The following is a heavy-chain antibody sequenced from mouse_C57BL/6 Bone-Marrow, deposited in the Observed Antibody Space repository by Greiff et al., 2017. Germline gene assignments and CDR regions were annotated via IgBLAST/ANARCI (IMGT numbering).Heavy chain of an antibody. CDR1: GFTFSSYT. Sequence: EVQLQESGGGLVKPGGSLKLSCAASGFTFSSYTMSWVRQTPEKRLEWVATISGGGGNTYYPDSVKGRFTISRDNAKNTLYLQMSSLRSEDTALYYCARQRSYDVGAYWGQGTLVTVSA. CDR2: ISGGGGNT. V-gene: IGHV5-9*01. CDR3: ARQRSYDVGAY. D-gene: IGHD2-14*01. J-gene: IGHJ3*01.